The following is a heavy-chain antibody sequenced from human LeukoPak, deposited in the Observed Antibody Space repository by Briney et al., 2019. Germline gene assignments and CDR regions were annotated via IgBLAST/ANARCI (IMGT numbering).Heavy chain of an antibody. J-gene: IGHJ4*02. CDR2: IYYSGST. CDR3: AREALQDCGGDCYPTLFDY. D-gene: IGHD2-21*02. V-gene: IGHV4-31*03. Sequence: SETLSLTRTVSGGSISSGGYYWSWIRQHPGKGLEWIGYIYYSGSTYYNPSLKSRVTISVDTSKNQFSLKLSSVTAADTAVYYCAREALQDCGGDCYPTLFDYWGQGTLVTVSS. CDR1: GGSISSGGYY.